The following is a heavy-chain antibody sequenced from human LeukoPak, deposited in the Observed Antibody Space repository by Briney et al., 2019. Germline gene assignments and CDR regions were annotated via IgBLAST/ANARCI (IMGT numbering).Heavy chain of an antibody. CDR3: ARGSYDLWSGYPIPNFDY. Sequence: PSETLSLTCAVYGGSFSGYYWSWIRQPPGKGLEWIGEINHSGSTNYNPSLKSRVTISVDASKNQFSLKLSSVTAADTAVYYCARGSYDLWSGYPIPNFDYWGQGTLVTVSS. V-gene: IGHV4-34*01. J-gene: IGHJ4*02. CDR2: INHSGST. D-gene: IGHD3-3*01. CDR1: GGSFSGYY.